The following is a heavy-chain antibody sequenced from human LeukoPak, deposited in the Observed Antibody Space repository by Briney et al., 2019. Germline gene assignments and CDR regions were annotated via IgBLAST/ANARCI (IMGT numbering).Heavy chain of an antibody. D-gene: IGHD2-21*02. CDR2: MNPNSGNT. Sequence: ASVKVSCKASGYTFTSYDINWVRQATGQGLEWMGWMNPNSGNTGYAQKFQGRVTMTRNTSISTAYMELSSLRSEDTAVYYCARDFPIVVVTATTLDYWGQGTLVTVSS. J-gene: IGHJ4*02. V-gene: IGHV1-8*01. CDR3: ARDFPIVVVTATTLDY. CDR1: GYTFTSYD.